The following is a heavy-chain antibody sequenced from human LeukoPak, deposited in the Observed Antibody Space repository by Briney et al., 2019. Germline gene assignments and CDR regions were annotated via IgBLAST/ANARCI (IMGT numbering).Heavy chain of an antibody. CDR2: ISYDGSNK. J-gene: IGHJ4*02. D-gene: IGHD1-26*01. CDR1: GCTFSSYD. CDR3: AKEGSYGDFYY. Sequence: GGSLRLSCAASGCTFSSYDMHWVRRAPGKGLEWVTVISYDGSNKYYGDSVKGRFTISRDNSKNTLYLKMNSLRAEDTAVYYSAKEGSYGDFYYWGQGTLVAVSS. V-gene: IGHV3-30*18.